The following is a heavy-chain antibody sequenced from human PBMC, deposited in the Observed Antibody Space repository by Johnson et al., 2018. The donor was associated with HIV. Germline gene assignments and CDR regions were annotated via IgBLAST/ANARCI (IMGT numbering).Heavy chain of an antibody. CDR1: GFTISSYG. Sequence: HVQLVESGGGLVKPGGSLRLSCAASGFTISSYGMHWVRQAPGKGLEWVAVISYGGSNKYYADSVKGRFTVSRDNSKNRLYLQMNSLRAEETAVYYCAKGGSAVAVAFDIWGQGTMVTVSS. V-gene: IGHV3-30*18. J-gene: IGHJ3*02. CDR2: ISYGGSNK. CDR3: AKGGSAVAVAFDI. D-gene: IGHD6-19*01.